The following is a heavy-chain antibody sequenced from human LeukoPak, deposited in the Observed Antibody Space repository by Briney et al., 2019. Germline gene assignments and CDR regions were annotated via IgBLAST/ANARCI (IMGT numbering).Heavy chain of an antibody. V-gene: IGHV1-2*02. D-gene: IGHD6-19*01. CDR1: GYTFTGYY. CDR2: INPNSGGT. CDR3: ARGSGAGNYYYYYMDV. J-gene: IGHJ6*03. Sequence: ASVKVSCKASGYTFTGYYMHWVRQAPGQGLEWMGWINPNSGGTNYAQKFQGRVTMTRDTSISTAYMELSRLRSEDTAVYYCARGSGAGNYYYYYMDVWGKGTTVTVSS.